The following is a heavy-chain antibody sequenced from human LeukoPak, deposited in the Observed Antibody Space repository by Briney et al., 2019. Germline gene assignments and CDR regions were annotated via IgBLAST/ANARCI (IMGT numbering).Heavy chain of an antibody. Sequence: ASVKVSCKASGYTFTSYAMNWVRQAPGQGLEWMGWINTNTGNPTYARGFTGRFVFSLDTPVSTAYLQISSLKAEDTAVYYCARDFDFWSGSSMDVWGQGTTVTVSS. CDR3: ARDFDFWSGSSMDV. D-gene: IGHD3-3*01. V-gene: IGHV7-4-1*02. CDR1: GYTFTSYA. CDR2: INTNTGNP. J-gene: IGHJ6*02.